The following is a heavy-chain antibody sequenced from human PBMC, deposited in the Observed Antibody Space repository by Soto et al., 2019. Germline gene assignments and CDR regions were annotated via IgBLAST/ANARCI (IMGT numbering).Heavy chain of an antibody. CDR1: GYTFTSYD. Sequence: QVQLVQSGAEVKKPGASVKVSCKASGYTFTSYDINWVRQVAGQGLEWMGWINLNSGDTDSAQKFQGRLTMTRDTSISTAYMELSSLTSEDTAVYYCARGRGWRDYWGQGTLVTVSS. V-gene: IGHV1-8*01. D-gene: IGHD6-19*01. CDR3: ARGRGWRDY. CDR2: INLNSGDT. J-gene: IGHJ4*02.